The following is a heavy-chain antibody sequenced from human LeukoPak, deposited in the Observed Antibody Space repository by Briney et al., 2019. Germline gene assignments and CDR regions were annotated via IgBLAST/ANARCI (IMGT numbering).Heavy chain of an antibody. CDR3: ARPREPLLNPGSYGY. CDR2: ISWNSGSI. J-gene: IGHJ4*02. Sequence: GRSLRLSCAASGFTFDDYAMRWVRQAPGKGLEWVSGISWNSGSIGYADSVKGRFTISRDNAKNSLYLQMNSLRAEDTALYYCARPREPLLNPGSYGYWGQGTLVTVSS. D-gene: IGHD1-26*01. CDR1: GFTFDDYA. V-gene: IGHV3-9*01.